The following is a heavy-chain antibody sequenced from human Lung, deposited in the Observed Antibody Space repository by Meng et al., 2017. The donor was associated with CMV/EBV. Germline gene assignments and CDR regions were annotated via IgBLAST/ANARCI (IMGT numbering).Heavy chain of an antibody. CDR1: GGSFSGYY. CDR3: AAQTAYYDFWSGYYDS. CDR2: INHSGST. D-gene: IGHD3-3*01. Sequence: YGGSFSGYYWGWIRQPPWKGLEWIGEINHSGSTNYNPSLKSRVTISVDTSKNQFSLKLSSVTAADTAVYYCAAQTAYYDFWSGYYDSWGQGTLVTVSS. J-gene: IGHJ4*02. V-gene: IGHV4-34*01.